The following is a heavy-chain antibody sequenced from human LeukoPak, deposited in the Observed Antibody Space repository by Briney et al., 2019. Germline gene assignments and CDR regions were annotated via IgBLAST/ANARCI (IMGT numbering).Heavy chain of an antibody. CDR3: AKDLVARLFDN. CDR2: ISGSGGST. V-gene: IGHV3-23*01. J-gene: IGHJ4*02. CDR1: GFTFSSYG. Sequence: GGTLRLSCAASGFTFSSYGMSWVRQAPGKGLEWVSAISGSGGSTYYADSVKGRFTISRDNSKNTLYLQMNSLRAEDTAVYYCAKDLVARLFDNWGQGTLVTVSS. D-gene: IGHD2-2*01.